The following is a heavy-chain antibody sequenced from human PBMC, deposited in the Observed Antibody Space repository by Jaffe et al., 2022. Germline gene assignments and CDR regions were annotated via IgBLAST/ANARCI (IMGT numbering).Heavy chain of an antibody. J-gene: IGHJ4*02. D-gene: IGHD3-9*01. V-gene: IGHV3-21*01. CDR1: GFTFSSYS. CDR3: ARDNSDILTGYYPPYIDY. CDR2: ISSSSSYI. Sequence: EVQLVESGGGLVKPGGSLRLSCAASGFTFSSYSMNWVRQAPGKGLEWVSSISSSSSYIYYADSVKGRFTISRDNAKNSLYLQMNSLRAEDTAVYYCARDNSDILTGYYPPYIDYWGQGTLVTVSS.